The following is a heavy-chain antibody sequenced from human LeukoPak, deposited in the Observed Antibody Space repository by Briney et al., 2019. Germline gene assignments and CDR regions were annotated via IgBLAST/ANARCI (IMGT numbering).Heavy chain of an antibody. CDR3: ARARMIVASPNDAFDI. V-gene: IGHV1-69*05. Sequence: ASVKVSCKASGGTFISYAISWVRQAPGQGLEWMGRIIPIFGTANYAQKFQGRVTITTDTSTSTAYMELRSLRSDDTAVYYCARARMIVASPNDAFDIWGQGTMVTVSS. CDR2: IIPIFGTA. CDR1: GGTFISYA. J-gene: IGHJ3*02. D-gene: IGHD3-22*01.